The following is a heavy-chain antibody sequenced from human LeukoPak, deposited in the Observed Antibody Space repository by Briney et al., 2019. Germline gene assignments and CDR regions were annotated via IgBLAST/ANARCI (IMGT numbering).Heavy chain of an antibody. D-gene: IGHD3-10*01. CDR2: LSGSGIAT. CDR3: TKSIGSGTHYYFGLDV. J-gene: IGHJ6*02. CDR1: GFTFSSSA. V-gene: IGHV3-23*01. Sequence: GGSLRLSCAASGFTFSSSAMSWVRQAPGKGLEWVSSLSGSGIATYYTDSVKGRFTISRDNSKNTLYLQMNSLRADEDTAVYYCTKSIGSGTHYYFGLDVWGQGTTVSVSS.